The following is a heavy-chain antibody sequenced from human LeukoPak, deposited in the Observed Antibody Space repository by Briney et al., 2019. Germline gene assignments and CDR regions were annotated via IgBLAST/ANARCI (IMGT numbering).Heavy chain of an antibody. V-gene: IGHV3-23*01. CDR1: GFTFSSYA. Sequence: GGSLRLSCAASGFTFSSYAMSWVRQAPGKGLEWVSAISGSGGSTYYADSVKGRFTISRDNSKNTLYLQMNSLGAEDTAVYYCARDKGRITVTPDYWGQGTLVTVSS. CDR3: ARDKGRITVTPDY. CDR2: ISGSGGST. D-gene: IGHD4-17*01. J-gene: IGHJ4*02.